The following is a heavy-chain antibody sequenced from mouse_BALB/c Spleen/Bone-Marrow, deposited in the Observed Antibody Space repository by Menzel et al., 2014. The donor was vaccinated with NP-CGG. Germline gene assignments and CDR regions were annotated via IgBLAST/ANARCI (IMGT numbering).Heavy chain of an antibody. CDR1: GFNIKDTY. V-gene: IGHV14-3*02. CDR2: IDPANGNT. D-gene: IGHD2-14*01. Sequence: EVQLQQSGAELVKPGASVKLSCTASGFNIKDTYMHWVKQRPEQGLEWIGRIDPANGNTKYDRKFQGKATITADTSSNTAYLQLSSLTSEDTAVYYCATYYRYDRRFAYWGQGTLVTVSA. CDR3: ATYYRYDRRFAY. J-gene: IGHJ3*01.